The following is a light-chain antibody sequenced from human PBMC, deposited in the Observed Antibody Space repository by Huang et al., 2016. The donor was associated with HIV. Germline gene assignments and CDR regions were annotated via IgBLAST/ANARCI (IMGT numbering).Light chain of an antibody. CDR3: QQYHEWPRT. CDR1: QGIGNS. J-gene: IGKJ2*01. CDR2: ETF. Sequence: ERVLTQSPGTLSVSPGERATLSCRTSQGIGNSLAWYQLKPGQAPRLLIYETFLRAPDIPARFSGGGSEIDCTLTISGLQSEDSAVYYCQQYHEWPRTFGQGTKVEIK. V-gene: IGKV3-15*01.